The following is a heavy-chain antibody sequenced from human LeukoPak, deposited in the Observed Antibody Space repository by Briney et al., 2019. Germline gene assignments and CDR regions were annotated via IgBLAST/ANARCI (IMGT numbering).Heavy chain of an antibody. Sequence: PSETLSLTCAVSGDSISTYYWSWIRQPAGRGLEWIGRMSASGGSNYNPSLKSRVTMSVGTSKNQVSLKLSSVTAADTAVYYCARGWTSYYYYMDVWGKGTTVTVSS. CDR2: MSASGGS. V-gene: IGHV4-4*07. CDR1: GDSISTYY. J-gene: IGHJ6*03. D-gene: IGHD3/OR15-3a*01. CDR3: ARGWTSYYYYMDV.